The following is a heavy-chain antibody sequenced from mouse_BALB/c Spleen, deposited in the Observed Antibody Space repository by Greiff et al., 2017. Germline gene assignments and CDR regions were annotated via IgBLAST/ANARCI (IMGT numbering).Heavy chain of an antibody. D-gene: IGHD1-3*01. CDR3: AKHIKLGYYAMDY. J-gene: IGHJ4*01. CDR2: IWGGGST. CDR1: GFSLTDYG. V-gene: IGHV2-6-5*01. Sequence: VKLVESGPGLVAPSQSLSITCTVSGFSLTDYGVSWIRQPPGKGLEWLGVIWGGGSTYYNSALKSRLSISKDNSKSQVFLKMNSLQTDDTAMYYCAKHIKLGYYAMDYWGQGTSVTVSS.